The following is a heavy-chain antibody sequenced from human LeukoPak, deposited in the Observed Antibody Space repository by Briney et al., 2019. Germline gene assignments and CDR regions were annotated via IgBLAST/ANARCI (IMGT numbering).Heavy chain of an antibody. J-gene: IGHJ4*02. D-gene: IGHD3-22*01. CDR3: ARRPYYDSSGHFDY. CDR2: IYYSGST. CDR1: GGSISSSSYY. V-gene: IGHV4-39*01. Sequence: SETLSLTCTVSGGSISSSSYYWGWIRQPPGKGLEWIRSIYYSGSTYYNPSLKSRVTISVDTSKNQFSLKLSSVTAADTAVYYCARRPYYDSSGHFDYWGQGTLVTVSS.